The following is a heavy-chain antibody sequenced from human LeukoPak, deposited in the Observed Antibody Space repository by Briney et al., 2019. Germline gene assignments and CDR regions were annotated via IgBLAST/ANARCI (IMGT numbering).Heavy chain of an antibody. Sequence: GSLKIFCKASGFTFNIHEMRWVRPGSGKGLEWVSAISNSGNGNNYAGSVKGRFTISRDNSKNTLYLQMNTLRAEDTALYFCAKSRGSWYFDLWGRGALVTVSS. CDR1: GFTFNIHE. V-gene: IGHV3-23*01. J-gene: IGHJ2*01. CDR2: ISNSGNGN. CDR3: AKSRGSWYFDL.